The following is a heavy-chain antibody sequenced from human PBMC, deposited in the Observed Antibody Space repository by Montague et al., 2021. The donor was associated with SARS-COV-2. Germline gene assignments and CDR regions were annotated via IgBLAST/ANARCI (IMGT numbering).Heavy chain of an antibody. J-gene: IGHJ6*02. CDR2: ISDXGST. Sequence: SETLSLTCTIHGGSFSGGSFSGFYWNVVRQAPGKGLEWIGEISDXGSTNYKPSLRSRVTISVDKSANQLSLSLRSVTAADTGVYYCARDASSSRWLRGRERYHFYPMDVWGQGTTVTVSS. V-gene: IGHV4-34*01. CDR1: GGSFSGFY. D-gene: IGHD1-1*01. CDR3: ARDASSSRWLRGRERYHFYPMDV.